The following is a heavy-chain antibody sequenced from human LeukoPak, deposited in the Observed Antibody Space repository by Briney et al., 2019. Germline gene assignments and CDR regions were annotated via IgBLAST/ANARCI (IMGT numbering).Heavy chain of an antibody. V-gene: IGHV3-7*01. J-gene: IGHJ3*02. Sequence: GGSLRLSCAASGFNFSSYWMTWVRQAPGKGLEWVANINEYGSAKYYADSVKGPFNISRDNAKTSLYLQMNSLRAEDTAVYYCARDPGPNIPAWGAFDIWGQGTMVTVSS. CDR2: INEYGSAK. CDR3: ARDPGPNIPAWGAFDI. CDR1: GFNFSSYW. D-gene: IGHD2-2*01.